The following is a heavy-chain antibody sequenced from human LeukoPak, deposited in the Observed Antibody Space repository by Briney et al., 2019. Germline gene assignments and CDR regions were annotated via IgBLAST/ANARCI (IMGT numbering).Heavy chain of an antibody. J-gene: IGHJ4*02. D-gene: IGHD3-9*01. CDR3: STVMYYDILTGYYTPFDY. Sequence: GGSLRLSCAASGFTFSNAWMSWVRQAPGKGLEWVGRIKSKTDGGTTDYAAPVKGRFTISRDDSKNTLYLQMNSLKTEDTAVYYCSTVMYYDILTGYYTPFDYWGQGTLVTVSS. V-gene: IGHV3-15*01. CDR2: IKSKTDGGTT. CDR1: GFTFSNAW.